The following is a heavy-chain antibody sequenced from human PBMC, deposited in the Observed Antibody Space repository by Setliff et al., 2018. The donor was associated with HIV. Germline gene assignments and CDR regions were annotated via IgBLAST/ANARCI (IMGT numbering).Heavy chain of an antibody. J-gene: IGHJ4*02. CDR3: ARGGLGVVGAIDY. CDR2: IDSSGTT. CDR1: GGSFGVYR. Sequence: SETLSLTCTISGGSFGVYRWSWIRQSAGRGLEWIGRIDSSGTTDYKPSLKGRVAISVDTSRNQFSLRVTSVTAADTAVYYCARGGLGVVGAIDYWSQGTLVTVSS. V-gene: IGHV4-4*07. D-gene: IGHD2-15*01.